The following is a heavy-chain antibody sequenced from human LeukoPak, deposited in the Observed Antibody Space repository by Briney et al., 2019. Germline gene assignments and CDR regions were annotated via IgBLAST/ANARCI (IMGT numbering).Heavy chain of an antibody. J-gene: IGHJ3*02. V-gene: IGHV1-2*06. CDR1: GYTFTGYY. CDR2: INPNSGGT. D-gene: IGHD1-20*01. CDR3: ARGGITGTTRGPTRLNDAFDI. Sequence: ASVKVSCKASGYTFTGYYMHWVRQAPGQGLEWMGRINPNSGGTNYAQKFQGRVTMTRDTSNSTAYMELSRLRSDDTAVYYCARGGITGTTRGPTRLNDAFDIWGQGTMVTVSS.